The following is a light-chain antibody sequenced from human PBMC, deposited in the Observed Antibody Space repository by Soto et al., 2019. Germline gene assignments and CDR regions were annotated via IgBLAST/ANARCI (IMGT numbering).Light chain of an antibody. Sequence: EVMLTQSPGTLSLSPGERATLSCRASQSIFSNYLAWYQQKSGQAPRLLIYGASNRATGIPDRFSGSGSGTDFTLTISRLEPEDFAVYYCQQYGTSPRTFGQGTKVEFK. CDR1: QSIFSNY. J-gene: IGKJ1*01. V-gene: IGKV3-20*01. CDR2: GAS. CDR3: QQYGTSPRT.